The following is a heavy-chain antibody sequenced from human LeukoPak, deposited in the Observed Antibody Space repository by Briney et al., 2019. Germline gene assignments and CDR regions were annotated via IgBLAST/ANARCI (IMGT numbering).Heavy chain of an antibody. Sequence: GGSLRLSCAASGFTFSSYAMGWVRQAPGKGLEWVSAISGSGGSTYYADSVKGRFTISRDNSKNTLYLQMNSLRAEDTAVYYCAKGRYNWNYNWFDPWGQGTLVTVSS. CDR2: ISGSGGST. J-gene: IGHJ5*02. V-gene: IGHV3-23*01. D-gene: IGHD1-7*01. CDR1: GFTFSSYA. CDR3: AKGRYNWNYNWFDP.